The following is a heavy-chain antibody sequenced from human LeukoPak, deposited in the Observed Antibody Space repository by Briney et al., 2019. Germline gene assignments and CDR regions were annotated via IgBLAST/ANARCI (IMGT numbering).Heavy chain of an antibody. J-gene: IGHJ6*03. CDR2: MNPNSGNT. V-gene: IGHV1-8*03. CDR3: ARLGYSYGYYYYYYMDV. Sequence: ASVKASCKASGYTFTSYDINWVRQATGQGLEWMGWMNPNSGNTGYAQKFQGRVTITRNTSISTAYMELSSLRSEDTAVYYCARLGYSYGYYYYYYMDVWGKGTTVTVSS. CDR1: GYTFTSYD. D-gene: IGHD5-18*01.